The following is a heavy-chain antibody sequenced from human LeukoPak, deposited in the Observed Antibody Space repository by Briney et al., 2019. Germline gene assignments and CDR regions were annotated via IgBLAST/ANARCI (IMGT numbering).Heavy chain of an antibody. CDR1: GYTFTSYY. Sequence: ASVKVSCKASGYTFTSYYMHWVRQATGQGLEWMGWMNPNSGNTGYAQKFQGRVTMTRNTSISTAYMELSSLRSEDTAVYYCARGGFSGYPQGYYYYYMDVWGKGTTVTISS. V-gene: IGHV1-8*02. J-gene: IGHJ6*03. CDR2: MNPNSGNT. CDR3: ARGGFSGYPQGYYYYYMDV. D-gene: IGHD3-22*01.